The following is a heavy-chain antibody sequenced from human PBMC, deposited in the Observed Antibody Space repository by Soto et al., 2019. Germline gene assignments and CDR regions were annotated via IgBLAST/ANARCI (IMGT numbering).Heavy chain of an antibody. Sequence: VGSLRLSCAVAGYTFGNHWMHCVRQAPGKGLEWVSRMNSDGSIINYADSVKGRFTVSGDNAKNTLYLQMNSLRVEDTAVYYCATAEVDYWGPGTLVTVSS. J-gene: IGHJ4*02. V-gene: IGHV3-74*01. CDR3: ATAEVDY. CDR2: MNSDGSII. CDR1: GYTFGNHW.